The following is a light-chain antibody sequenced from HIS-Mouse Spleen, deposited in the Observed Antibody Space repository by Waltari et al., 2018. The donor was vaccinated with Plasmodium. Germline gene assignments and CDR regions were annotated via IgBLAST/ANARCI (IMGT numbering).Light chain of an antibody. CDR3: MQALPS. CDR1: QSLLHSNGYNY. CDR2: LGS. J-gene: IGKJ1*01. Sequence: DIVMTQSPLSLPVTPGEPDSISCRSSQSLLHSNGYNYLDWYLQKPGQSPQLLIYLGSNRASGVPDRFSGSGSGTDFTLKISRVEAEDVGVYYCMQALPSFGQGTKVEIK. V-gene: IGKV2-28*01.